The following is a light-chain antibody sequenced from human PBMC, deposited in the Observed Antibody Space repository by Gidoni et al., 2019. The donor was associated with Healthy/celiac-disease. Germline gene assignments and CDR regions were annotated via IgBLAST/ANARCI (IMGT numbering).Light chain of an antibody. Sequence: EIVCTQSPATLSLSPGARATLSCRASQRVSSYLAWYQQKPGQAPRLLMYDASNRAPGIPARFSGSGSGTDFILTISSLEPEDVAVYYCQQRSNWPLTFGGGTKVEIK. V-gene: IGKV3-11*01. CDR3: QQRSNWPLT. J-gene: IGKJ4*02. CDR2: DAS. CDR1: QRVSSY.